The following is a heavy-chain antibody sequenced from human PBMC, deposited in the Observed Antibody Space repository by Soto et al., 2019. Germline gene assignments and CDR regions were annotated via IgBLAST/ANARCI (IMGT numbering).Heavy chain of an antibody. CDR3: ARGGHWSSFVP. Sequence: QVQLQESGPGLVKPSQTLSLTCTVSGASISSGDHYWSWIRQSPGKGLEWIGYIYYRGSTDYNPSLKGRVTTSVDTSKSQISLQVRSGTAAGTAVYYCARGGHWSSFVPWGKRTLVTVSS. CDR2: IYYRGST. V-gene: IGHV4-30-4*01. J-gene: IGHJ4*02. CDR1: GASISSGDHY. D-gene: IGHD1-1*01.